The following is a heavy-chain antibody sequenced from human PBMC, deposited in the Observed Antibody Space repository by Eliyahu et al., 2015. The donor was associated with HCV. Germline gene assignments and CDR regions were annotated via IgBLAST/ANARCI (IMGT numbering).Heavy chain of an antibody. V-gene: IGHV3-30*18. D-gene: IGHD3-9*01. CDR2: ISRDGNNK. CDR3: AKRGYYDTPTVVDP. CDR1: GFTLSDSG. J-gene: IGHJ5*02. Sequence: QVQVVESGGGVVQPGRSLRISCVASGFTLSDSGXHWVRQAPGKGLEWVSLISRDGNNKYXADSXKGRFTISRDSSKNTVYLEMNNLRAEDTAIYYCAKRGYYDTPTVVDPWGQGTLVTVSS.